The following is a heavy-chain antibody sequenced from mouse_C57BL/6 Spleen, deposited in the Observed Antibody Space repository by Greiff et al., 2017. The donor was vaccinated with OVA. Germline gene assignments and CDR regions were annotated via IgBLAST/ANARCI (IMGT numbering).Heavy chain of an antibody. V-gene: IGHV1-64*01. CDR1: GYTFTSYW. CDR2: IHPNSGST. J-gene: IGHJ4*01. CDR3: GPFHYYAMDY. Sequence: QVQLKQPGAELVKPGASVKLSCKASGYTFTSYWMHWVKQRPGQGLEWIGMIHPNSGSTNYNEKFKSKATLTVDKSSSTAYMQLSSLTSEDSAVYYCGPFHYYAMDYWGQGTSVTVSS.